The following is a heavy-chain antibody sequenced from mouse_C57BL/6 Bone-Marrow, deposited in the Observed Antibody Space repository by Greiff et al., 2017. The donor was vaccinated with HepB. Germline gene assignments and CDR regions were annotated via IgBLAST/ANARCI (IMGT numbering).Heavy chain of an antibody. Sequence: VQLQQPGAELVKPGASVKLSCKASGYTFTSYWMHWVKQRPGQGLEWIGMIHPNSGSTNYNEKFKSKATLTVDKSTSTAYMQLSSLTSEDSAVYYCARSEYDYAMDYWGQGTSVTVSS. CDR3: ARSEYDYAMDY. CDR2: IHPNSGST. CDR1: GYTFTSYW. V-gene: IGHV1-64*01. J-gene: IGHJ4*01. D-gene: IGHD5-1*01.